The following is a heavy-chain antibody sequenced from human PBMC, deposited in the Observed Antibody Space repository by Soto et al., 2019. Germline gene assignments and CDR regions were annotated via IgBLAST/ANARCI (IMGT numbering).Heavy chain of an antibody. V-gene: IGHV3-74*03. Sequence: GGSLRLSCAASGLTFGSYWMHWVRQAPGKGLVWVSRINTDGSVAMYVDSVKGRFTISRENAKNTLYLHMNSLRAEDSVVYYCVRDIVVWRLVSGGQGTLVTVSS. J-gene: IGHJ4*02. CDR1: GLTFGSYW. CDR2: INTDGSVA. CDR3: VRDIVVWRLVS. D-gene: IGHD1-26*01.